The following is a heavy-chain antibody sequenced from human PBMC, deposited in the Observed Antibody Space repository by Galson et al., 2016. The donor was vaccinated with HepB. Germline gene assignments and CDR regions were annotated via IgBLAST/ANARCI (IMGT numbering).Heavy chain of an antibody. V-gene: IGHV4-34*01. CDR1: GGSFTGYY. CDR2: IHHGGGT. J-gene: IGHJ4*02. D-gene: IGHD7-27*01. Sequence: ETLSLTCVLYGGSFTGYYWSWVRQTPGKGLEWIGEIHHGGGTNYNPSVRSRVTISLDTPTNQFSLTLTSMTAADTAIYYCARGPLGILDYWGQGIQVTVSS. CDR3: ARGPLGILDY.